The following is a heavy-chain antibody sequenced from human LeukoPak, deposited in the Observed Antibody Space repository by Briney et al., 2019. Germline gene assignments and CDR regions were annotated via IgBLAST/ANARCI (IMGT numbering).Heavy chain of an antibody. D-gene: IGHD2-8*01. CDR1: GYSFTSYW. CDR3: ARPRSVVLMVYPDAFDI. CDR2: IYPGDSDT. J-gene: IGHJ3*02. Sequence: GESLKISCKGSGYSFTSYWIGWVRQMPGKGLGWMGIIYPGDSDTRYSPSFQGQVTISADKSISTAYLQWSSLKASDTAMYYCARPRSVVLMVYPDAFDIWGQGTMVTVSS. V-gene: IGHV5-51*01.